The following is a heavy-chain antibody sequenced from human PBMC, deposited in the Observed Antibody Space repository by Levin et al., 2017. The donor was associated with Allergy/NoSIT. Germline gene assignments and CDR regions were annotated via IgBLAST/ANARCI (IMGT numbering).Heavy chain of an antibody. CDR3: ARGRALWFGELGAFDI. J-gene: IGHJ3*02. V-gene: IGHV3-30-3*01. D-gene: IGHD3-10*01. CDR1: GFTFSSYA. CDR2: ISYDGSNK. Sequence: SCAASGFTFSSYAMHWVRQAPGKGLEWVAVISYDGSNKYYADSVKGRFTISRDNSKNTLYLQMNSLRAEDTAVYYCARGRALWFGELGAFDIWGQGTMVTVSS.